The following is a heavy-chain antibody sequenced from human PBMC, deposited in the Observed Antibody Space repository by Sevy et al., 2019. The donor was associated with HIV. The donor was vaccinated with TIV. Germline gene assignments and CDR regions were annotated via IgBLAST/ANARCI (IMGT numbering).Heavy chain of an antibody. CDR1: GYSISSSYY. D-gene: IGHD4-17*01. CDR2: ISHSGST. V-gene: IGHV4-38-2*01. CDR3: ARIDYGGTSRPTVPGYFDY. Sequence: SETLSLTCAVSGYSISSSYYWGWIRQPPGKGLECIGIISHSGSTYYNPSLESRVTISVDTSKNQFSLKLTSMTAADTAVYYCARIDYGGTSRPTVPGYFDYWGQGTLVTVSS. J-gene: IGHJ4*02.